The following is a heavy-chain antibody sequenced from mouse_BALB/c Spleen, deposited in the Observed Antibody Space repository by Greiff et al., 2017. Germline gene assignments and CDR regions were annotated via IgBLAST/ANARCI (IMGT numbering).Heavy chain of an antibody. CDR2: IYPGSGST. V-gene: IGHV1S22*01. D-gene: IGHD1-2*01. Sequence: LQQPGSELVRPGASVKLSCKASGYTFTSYWMHWVKQRPGQGLEWIGKIYPGSGSTNYDEKFKSKATLTVDTSSSTAYMQLSSLTSEDSAVYSCTRVNYYGYTDYWGQGTTLTVSS. CDR3: TRVNYYGYTDY. J-gene: IGHJ2*01. CDR1: GYTFTSYW.